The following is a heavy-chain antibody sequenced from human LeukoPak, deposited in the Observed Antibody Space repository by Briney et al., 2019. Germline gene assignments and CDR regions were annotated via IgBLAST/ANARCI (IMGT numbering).Heavy chain of an antibody. CDR3: ARGSEGYCSGGGCYYGMDV. CDR2: IISISSYL. D-gene: IGHD2-15*01. Sequence: GGSLTLSCAASGFTFSSYTMNWVRQAPGKGLEWVSYIISISSYLYYADSVKRRFTISRDNAQNSLYLQMNSLRAEDTAVYYCARGSEGYCSGGGCYYGMDVWGQGTTVTVSS. V-gene: IGHV3-21*01. J-gene: IGHJ6*01. CDR1: GFTFSSYT.